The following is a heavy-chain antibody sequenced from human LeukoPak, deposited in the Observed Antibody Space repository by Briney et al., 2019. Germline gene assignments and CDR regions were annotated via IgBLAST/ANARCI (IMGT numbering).Heavy chain of an antibody. CDR2: ISGSGGST. D-gene: IGHD3-3*01. Sequence: GGSLRLSCAASGFTFSSYAMSWVRQAPGKGLEWVSAISGSGGSTYYADSVKGRFTISRDNSKNTLYLQMNSLRAEDTAVYYCAKQGYDFWSGYYSKYYYYMDVWGKGTTVTVSS. CDR1: GFTFSSYA. J-gene: IGHJ6*03. CDR3: AKQGYDFWSGYYSKYYYYMDV. V-gene: IGHV3-23*01.